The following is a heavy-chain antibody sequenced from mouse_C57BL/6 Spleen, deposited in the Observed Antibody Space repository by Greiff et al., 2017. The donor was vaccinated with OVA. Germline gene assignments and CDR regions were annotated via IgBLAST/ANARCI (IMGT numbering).Heavy chain of an antibody. J-gene: IGHJ2*01. CDR1: GYSITSGYY. CDR2: ISYDGSN. CDR3: ARGYYSNYVDY. Sequence: EVKLVESGPGLVKPSQSLSLTCSVTGYSITSGYYWNWIRQFPGNKLEWMGYISYDGSNNYNPSLKNRISITRDTSKNQFFLKLNSVTTEDTATYYCARGYYSNYVDYWGQGTTLTVSS. V-gene: IGHV3-6*01. D-gene: IGHD2-5*01.